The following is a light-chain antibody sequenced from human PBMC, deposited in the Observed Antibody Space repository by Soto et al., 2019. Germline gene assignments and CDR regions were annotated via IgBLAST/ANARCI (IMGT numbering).Light chain of an antibody. Sequence: EIVLTQSPATLSSFPGDRVTLSCRASQSVGSNLAWYQQKPGQAPRLLIYGASTRATGIPARFSGSGSGTEFTLTISSLQSEDCAIYYCQQYHTWPITFGGGTKVDI. V-gene: IGKV3-15*01. CDR2: GAS. CDR1: QSVGSN. J-gene: IGKJ4*01. CDR3: QQYHTWPIT.